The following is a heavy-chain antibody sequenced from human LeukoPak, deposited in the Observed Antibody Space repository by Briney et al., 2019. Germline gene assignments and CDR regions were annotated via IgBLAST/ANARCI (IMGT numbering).Heavy chain of an antibody. V-gene: IGHV3-9*01. CDR3: AKDSYYYDSSGYYQYFDY. D-gene: IGHD3-22*01. CDR1: GFTFSSYA. CDR2: ISWNSGSI. Sequence: GGSLRLSCAASGFTFSSYAMHWVRQAPGKGLEWVSGISWNSGSIGYADSVKGRFTISRDNAKNSLYLQMNSLRAEDTALYYCAKDSYYYDSSGYYQYFDYWGQGTLVTVSS. J-gene: IGHJ4*02.